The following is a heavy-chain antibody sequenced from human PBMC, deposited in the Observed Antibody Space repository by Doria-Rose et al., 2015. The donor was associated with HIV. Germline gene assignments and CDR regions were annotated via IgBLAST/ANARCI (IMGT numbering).Heavy chain of an antibody. CDR2: TYYTGTS. CDR1: GASVSSRGYY. Sequence: GLVKPSETLSLTCSVSGASVSSRGYYWNWIRQVPGKGLESLGYTYYTGTSDYSPSLRSRLNMAVDTSKNQFSLKLSFVTVADTAVYYCARMGSYRELDYWGQGALVSVSA. V-gene: IGHV4-31*03. D-gene: IGHD3-3*01. J-gene: IGHJ4*02. CDR3: ARMGSYRELDY.